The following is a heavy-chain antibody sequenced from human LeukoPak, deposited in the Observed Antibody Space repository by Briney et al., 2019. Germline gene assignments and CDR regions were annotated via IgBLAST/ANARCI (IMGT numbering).Heavy chain of an antibody. D-gene: IGHD1-26*01. V-gene: IGHV3-23*01. CDR1: GFIFSTCA. CDR2: ISGSGGTT. J-gene: IGHJ4*02. CDR3: ARVWEVQYYFDH. Sequence: PGGSLRLSCAAPGFIFSTCAMNWVRQAPGKGLEWVSAISGSGGTTYYADSVKGRFSISRDNYKKTLYLQMDSLRAEDTAVYYCARVWEVQYYFDHWGQGTLVTVSS.